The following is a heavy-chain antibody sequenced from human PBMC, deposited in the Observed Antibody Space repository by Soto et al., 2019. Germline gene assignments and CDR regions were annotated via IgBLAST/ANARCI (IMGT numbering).Heavy chain of an antibody. V-gene: IGHV1-69*01. D-gene: IGHD2-2*01. J-gene: IGHJ2*01. CDR3: ARDPSSTNWYFDL. CDR2: VIPIFGTA. Sequence: QVQLVQSGAEVKKPGSSVKVSCKASGGTFSSYAISWVRQAPGQGLEWMGGVIPIFGTANYAQKFQGRVTITADESTITAHMELSSLRSEDTAVYYCARDPSSTNWYFDLWGRGTLVTVSS. CDR1: GGTFSSYA.